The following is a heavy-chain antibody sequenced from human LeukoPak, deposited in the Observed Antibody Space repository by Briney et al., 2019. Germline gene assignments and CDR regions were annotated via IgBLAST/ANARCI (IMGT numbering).Heavy chain of an antibody. J-gene: IGHJ4*02. CDR1: GYTITSYD. CDR2: MNPNSGNT. Sequence: ASVKVSCKASGYTITSYDINWVRQASGQGLEWMGWMNPNSGNTGYAQKFQGRVTMTRNTSISTAYMELSSLRSEDTAVYYCARDSTTGTERRRFDYWGQGTLVTVSS. CDR3: ARDSTTGTERRRFDY. V-gene: IGHV1-8*01. D-gene: IGHD1-1*01.